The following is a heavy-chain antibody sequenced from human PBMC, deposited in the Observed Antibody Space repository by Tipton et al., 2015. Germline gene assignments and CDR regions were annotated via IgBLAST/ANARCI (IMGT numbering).Heavy chain of an antibody. CDR1: SDSISKYY. D-gene: IGHD1-26*01. CDR2: IQYSGST. CDR3: ARVGAGQLTSTPGGFDY. V-gene: IGHV4-59*12. Sequence: TLSLTCSVSSDSISKYYWSWIRQPPGKELEWIGYIQYSGSTNYNPSLKSRVTISVDTSKNQFSLQLNSVTPEDTAVYYCARVGAGQLTSTPGGFDYWGQGTLVTVSS. J-gene: IGHJ4*02.